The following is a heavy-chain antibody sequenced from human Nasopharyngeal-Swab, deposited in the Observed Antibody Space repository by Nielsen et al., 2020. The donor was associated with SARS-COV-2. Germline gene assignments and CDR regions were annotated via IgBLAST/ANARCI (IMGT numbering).Heavy chain of an antibody. CDR3: ARGSTAGDY. Sequence: GESLKISCEVSGFSVSYNYMSWVRQAPGKGLEWVAVVWHDGTNKYHAESVKGRFTISRDNSKNTLYLQLNSLTVDDTAMFYCARGSTAGDYWGQGTLVTVSS. D-gene: IGHD2-21*02. V-gene: IGHV3-33*01. CDR1: GFSVSYNY. J-gene: IGHJ4*02. CDR2: VWHDGTNK.